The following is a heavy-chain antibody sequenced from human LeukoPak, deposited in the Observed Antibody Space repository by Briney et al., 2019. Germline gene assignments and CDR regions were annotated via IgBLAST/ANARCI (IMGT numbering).Heavy chain of an antibody. V-gene: IGHV4-34*01. Sequence: SETLSLTCAVYGGSFSGYYWNWIRQPPGKGLEWVGGINHSGNTNYNPSLKRRATISVDTSKNQFSLNLRSVTAADTAGYYCARGGYGSGWDYMDVWGKGTTVTVSS. CDR3: ARGGYGSGWDYMDV. CDR1: GGSFSGYY. D-gene: IGHD3-10*01. J-gene: IGHJ6*03. CDR2: INHSGNT.